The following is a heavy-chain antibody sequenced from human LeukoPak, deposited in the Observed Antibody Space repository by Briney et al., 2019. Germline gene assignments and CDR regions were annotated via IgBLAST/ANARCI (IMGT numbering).Heavy chain of an antibody. CDR1: GGSISSYY. CDR2: IYYSGST. CDR3: ARDRYTRGWFDP. D-gene: IGHD3-16*02. Sequence: PSETLSLTCTVSGGSISSYYWSWIRQPPGKGLEWIAYIYYSGSTNYNPSLKRRVTISVDTSKNQFSLKLSSVTAADTAVYYCARDRYTRGWFDPWGQGTLVTVSS. J-gene: IGHJ5*02. V-gene: IGHV4-59*01.